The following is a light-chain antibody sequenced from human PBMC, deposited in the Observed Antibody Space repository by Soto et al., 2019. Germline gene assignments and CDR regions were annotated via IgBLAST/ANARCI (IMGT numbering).Light chain of an antibody. J-gene: IGLJ1*01. V-gene: IGLV2-11*01. CDR2: DVS. CDR1: SSDVGGYNY. Sequence: QSVLTQPRSVSGSPGQSVTISCTGTSSDVGGYNYVSWYQQHPGKAPKLMIYDVSQRPSGVPDRFSGSKSGNTASLTISGLQSEDEADYYCCSYAGSYTYVFGTGTKV. CDR3: CSYAGSYTYV.